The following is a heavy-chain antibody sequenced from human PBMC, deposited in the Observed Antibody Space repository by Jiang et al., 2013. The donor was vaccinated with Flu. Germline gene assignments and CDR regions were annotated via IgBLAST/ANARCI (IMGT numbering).Heavy chain of an antibody. CDR3: ARYHPVTFYWYFDL. Sequence: PGSSVKVSCEVSGGTFSSHAISWVRQAPGQGLEWVGGIVPIFGTVNYSQRFQGRVTITADDSTSTAYMELSSLRSEDTAVYFCARYHPVTFYWYFDLWGRGTLITVSS. V-gene: IGHV1-69*01. CDR1: GGTFSSHA. CDR2: IVPIFGTV. D-gene: IGHD1-14*01. J-gene: IGHJ2*01.